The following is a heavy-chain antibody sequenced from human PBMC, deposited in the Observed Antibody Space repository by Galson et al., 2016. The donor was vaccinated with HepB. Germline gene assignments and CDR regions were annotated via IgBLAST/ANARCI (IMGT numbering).Heavy chain of an antibody. CDR2: INHSGST. Sequence: ETLSLTCAVYGGSLSGYYWSWIRQPPGKRLEWIGEINHSGSTNYNPSLKSRVTISVDTSKNQFSLKLSSVTAADTAVYYCARGNYSAFDIWGQGTMVTVSS. D-gene: IGHD2-21*01. J-gene: IGHJ3*02. V-gene: IGHV4-34*01. CDR1: GGSLSGYY. CDR3: ARGNYSAFDI.